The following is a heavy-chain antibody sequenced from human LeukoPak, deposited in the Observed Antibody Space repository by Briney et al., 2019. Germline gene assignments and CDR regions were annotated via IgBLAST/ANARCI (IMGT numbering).Heavy chain of an antibody. V-gene: IGHV4-34*01. Sequence: SETLSLTCAVYGGSFSGYYWSWIRQPPGKGLEWIGEINHSGSTNYNPSLKSRVTMSVDTSKNQFSLKLSSVTAADTAVYYCARRRGGYSYGYHPPNWYFDLWGRGTLVTVSS. CDR1: GGSFSGYY. D-gene: IGHD5-18*01. CDR3: ARRRGGYSYGYHPPNWYFDL. J-gene: IGHJ2*01. CDR2: INHSGST.